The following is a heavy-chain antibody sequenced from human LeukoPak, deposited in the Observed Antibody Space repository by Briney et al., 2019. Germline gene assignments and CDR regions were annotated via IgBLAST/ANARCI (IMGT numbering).Heavy chain of an antibody. Sequence: GGSLRLSCAASGVTFSSYGMSWVRQAPGKGLEWVSTISLSGSNTYYADSVKGRFIISRDNSKNTLYLQMNSLRVEDTAVYYCAKDGGLVVATLGYGMDVWGQGTTVTVSS. J-gene: IGHJ6*02. CDR3: AKDGGLVVATLGYGMDV. D-gene: IGHD2-15*01. V-gene: IGHV3-23*01. CDR2: ISLSGSNT. CDR1: GVTFSSYG.